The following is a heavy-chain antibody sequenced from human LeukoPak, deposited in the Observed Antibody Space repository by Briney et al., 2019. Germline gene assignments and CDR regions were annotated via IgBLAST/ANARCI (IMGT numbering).Heavy chain of an antibody. CDR2: ISGRGCST. CDR1: GFTFSSYA. D-gene: IGHD2-15*01. CDR3: AKDLSDGGSCYGCDAFDI. V-gene: IGHV3-23*01. Sequence: GGSLRLSCAASGFTFSSYAMSWVRQAPGTGLEWVSAISGRGCSTYCADSVKRRFTISRDNSKNTLYLQMNSLRAEDTAVYYCAKDLSDGGSCYGCDAFDIWGQGTMVTVSS. J-gene: IGHJ3*02.